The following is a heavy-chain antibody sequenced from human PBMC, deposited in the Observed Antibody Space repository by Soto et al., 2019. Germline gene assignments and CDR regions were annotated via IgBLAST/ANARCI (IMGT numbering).Heavy chain of an antibody. V-gene: IGHV3-48*03. CDR1: RFTFSTYE. D-gene: IGHD3-10*01. J-gene: IGHJ4*01. CDR3: VRYCITTVCKGVDTSTFAY. CDR2: ISTSGSTV. Sequence: PGGSLRLSCAASRFTFSTYEMNWVRQAPGKGLEWVSYISTSGSTVYYADSVKGRFTISRDNTRNSLYLQMNSLRDEDTALYYCVRYCITTVCKGVDTSTFAYCGHVTLV.